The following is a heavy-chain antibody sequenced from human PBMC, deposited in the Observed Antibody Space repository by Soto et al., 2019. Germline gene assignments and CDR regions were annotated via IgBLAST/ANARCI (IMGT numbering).Heavy chain of an antibody. CDR2: IFVTSTPI. Sequence: GGSLRLSCVASGFGFSSYIMVWVRQAPGKGLEWISYIFVTSTPIYYADSVKGRFAISRDNSKNTLYLQMNSLRAEDTAVYYCARFYYDSSGYLPSPYYYYYGMDVWGQGTTVTVSS. V-gene: IGHV3-48*01. CDR1: GFGFSSYI. D-gene: IGHD3-22*01. CDR3: ARFYYDSSGYLPSPYYYYYGMDV. J-gene: IGHJ6*02.